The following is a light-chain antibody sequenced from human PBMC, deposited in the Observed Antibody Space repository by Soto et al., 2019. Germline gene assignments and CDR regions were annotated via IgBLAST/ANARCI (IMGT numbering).Light chain of an antibody. CDR3: QQYRASPSA. J-gene: IGKJ2*01. CDR1: QNIVATY. CDR2: GIS. Sequence: EIVVTQSPDTLSLSAGERATLSCRTSQNIVATYLAWYQQKPGQPPTPLIYGISTRAPGVPDRFRGSGSGTEFTLTISRLEPEDFAVYFCQQYRASPSAFGQGTRLEIK. V-gene: IGKV3-20*01.